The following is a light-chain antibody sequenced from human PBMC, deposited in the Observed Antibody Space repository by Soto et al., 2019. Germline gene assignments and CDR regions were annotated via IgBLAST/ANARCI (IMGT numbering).Light chain of an antibody. V-gene: IGKV4-1*01. J-gene: IGKJ4*01. CDR1: QSVLYSSNKKNY. CDR3: QLYYIPPLT. CDR2: YAS. Sequence: VMSRSTDYLAGSLGERATSDCQSSQSVLYSSNKKNYLAQSHEQPGQPPTLLSYYASTRQSRVPDRFSGSGSANAFTLTISSLQDEDVVVYYCQLYYIPPLTFG.